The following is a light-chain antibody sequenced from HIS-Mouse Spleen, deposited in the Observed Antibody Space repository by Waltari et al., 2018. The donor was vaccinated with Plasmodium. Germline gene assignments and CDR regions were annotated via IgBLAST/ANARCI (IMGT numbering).Light chain of an antibody. CDR1: QSISSY. V-gene: IGKV1-33*01. J-gene: IGKJ3*01. Sequence: IQMTQSPSSLSASVGDRVTITCRASQSISSYLNWYQQKPGKAPKLLIYAASSLQSGVPSRFSGSGSGTDFTFTISSLQPEDIATYYCQQYDNLPPLFTFGPGTKVDIK. CDR2: AAS. CDR3: QQYDNLPPLFT.